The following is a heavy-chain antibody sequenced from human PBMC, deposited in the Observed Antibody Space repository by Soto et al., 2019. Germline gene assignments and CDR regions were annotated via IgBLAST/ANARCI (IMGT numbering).Heavy chain of an antibody. V-gene: IGHV1-18*01. D-gene: IGHD6-13*01. CDR3: ARDHRRQQLSPHLDY. Sequence: ASVKVSCKASGYTFTSYGISWVRQAPGQGLEWMGWISAYNGNTNYAQKLQGRVTMTTDTSTSTAYMELRSLRSDDTAVYYCARDHRRQQLSPHLDYWGQGTLVTVSS. J-gene: IGHJ4*02. CDR2: ISAYNGNT. CDR1: GYTFTSYG.